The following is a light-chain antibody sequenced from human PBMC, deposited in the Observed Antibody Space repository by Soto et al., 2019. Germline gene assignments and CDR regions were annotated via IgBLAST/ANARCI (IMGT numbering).Light chain of an antibody. Sequence: QSALTQPPYASGSPGQSVTISCTGTSSDVGGYNYVSWYQQHPGKAPKLMIYEVTKRPSGVPNRFSASKSGNTASLTVSGLQAEDEADYYCSSYAGSNNVMVFGGGTKLTVL. CDR3: SSYAGSNNVMV. CDR1: SSDVGGYNY. CDR2: EVT. J-gene: IGLJ2*01. V-gene: IGLV2-8*01.